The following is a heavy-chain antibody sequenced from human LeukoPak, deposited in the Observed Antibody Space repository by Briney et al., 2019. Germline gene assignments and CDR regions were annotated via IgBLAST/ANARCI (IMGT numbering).Heavy chain of an antibody. D-gene: IGHD2-15*01. Sequence: QTGGSLRLSCAASGFTFSSYAMSWVRQAPGKGLEWVGFIRSKAYGGTTEYAASVKGRFTISRDDSKSIAYLQMNSLKTEDTAVYYCTRAARWSGGSCYDYWGQGTLVTVSS. CDR1: GFTFSSYA. CDR3: TRAARWSGGSCYDY. CDR2: IRSKAYGGTT. J-gene: IGHJ4*02. V-gene: IGHV3-49*04.